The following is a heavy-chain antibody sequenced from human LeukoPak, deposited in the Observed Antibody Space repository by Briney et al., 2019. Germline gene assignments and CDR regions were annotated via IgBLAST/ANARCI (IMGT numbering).Heavy chain of an antibody. J-gene: IGHJ3*02. CDR3: ARDRRITIFGVADDAFDI. Sequence: SETLSLTCTVSGGSISSYYWSWIRQPAGKGLEWIGRIYTSGSTNYNPSLKSRVTISVDTSKNQFSLKLSSVTAADTAVYYCARDRRITIFGVADDAFDIWGQGTMVTVSS. CDR1: GGSISSYY. V-gene: IGHV4-4*07. D-gene: IGHD3-3*01. CDR2: IYTSGST.